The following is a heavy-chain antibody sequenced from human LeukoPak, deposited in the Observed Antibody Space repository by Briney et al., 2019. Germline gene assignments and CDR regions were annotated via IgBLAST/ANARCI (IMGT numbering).Heavy chain of an antibody. V-gene: IGHV4-4*02. CDR3: ARARSYYDSSGLHDY. J-gene: IGHJ4*02. CDR1: GGSISSGNW. Sequence: SETLSLTCAVSGGSISSGNWWSWVRQPPGKGLEWIGKIYHSGSTNYNPSLKSRVTISVDKSKNQFSLKLSSVTAADTAVYYCARARSYYDSSGLHDYWGQGTLVTVSS. CDR2: IYHSGST. D-gene: IGHD3-22*01.